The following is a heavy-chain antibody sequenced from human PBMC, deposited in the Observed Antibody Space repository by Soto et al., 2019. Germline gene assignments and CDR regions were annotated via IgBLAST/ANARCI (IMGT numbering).Heavy chain of an antibody. V-gene: IGHV3-30-3*01. CDR3: ARVRGPGRGYYYGMDV. Sequence: GGSLRLSCAASGFTFSSYAMHWVRQAPGKGLEWVAVISYDGSNKYYADSVKGRFTISRDNSRNTLYLQMNSLRAEDTAVYYCARVRGPGRGYYYGMDVWGQGTTVTVSS. CDR1: GFTFSSYA. CDR2: ISYDGSNK. J-gene: IGHJ6*02.